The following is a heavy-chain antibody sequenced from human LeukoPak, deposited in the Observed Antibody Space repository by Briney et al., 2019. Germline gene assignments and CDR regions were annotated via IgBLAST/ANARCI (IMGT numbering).Heavy chain of an antibody. CDR3: ARLGSYHDF. D-gene: IGHD1-26*01. Sequence: SETLSLTCTVSGASISNYYWSWIRQTPEKGLEWLGHIHSSGGSSYYPSLKSRLTLSIDTSRNQLSLKLPSVTAADTAVYFCARLGSYHDFWGQGALVTVSS. CDR2: IHSSGGS. CDR1: GASISNYY. V-gene: IGHV4-4*09. J-gene: IGHJ4*02.